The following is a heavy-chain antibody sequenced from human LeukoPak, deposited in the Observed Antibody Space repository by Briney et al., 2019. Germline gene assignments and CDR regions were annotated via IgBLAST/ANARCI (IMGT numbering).Heavy chain of an antibody. V-gene: IGHV3-7*03. D-gene: IGHD5-12*01. Sequence: GGSLRLSCAASGFTFSSYWMSWVRQAPGKGLEWVANIKQDGSEKYYVDSVKGRFTISRDNAKNSLYLQMNSLRAEDTAVYYCARHAESGYDRFDHWGQGTLVTVSS. CDR3: ARHAESGYDRFDH. CDR2: IKQDGSEK. CDR1: GFTFSSYW. J-gene: IGHJ4*02.